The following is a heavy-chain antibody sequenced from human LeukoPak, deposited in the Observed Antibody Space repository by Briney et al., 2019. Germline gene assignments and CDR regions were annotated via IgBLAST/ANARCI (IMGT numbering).Heavy chain of an antibody. CDR2: IYYSGST. D-gene: IGHD1-26*01. CDR3: ARTTTEAFDI. V-gene: IGHV4-31*03. CDR1: GGSISSGGYY. Sequence: SQTLSLTCTVSGGSISSGGYYWGWIAQHPGKGLEWIGYIYYSGSTYYNPSLKSRVTISVDTSKNQFSLKLSSVTAADTAVYYCARTTTEAFDIRGQGTMVTVSS. J-gene: IGHJ3*02.